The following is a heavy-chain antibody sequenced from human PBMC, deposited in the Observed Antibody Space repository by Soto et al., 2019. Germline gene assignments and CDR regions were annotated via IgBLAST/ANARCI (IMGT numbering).Heavy chain of an antibody. Sequence: QVQLVQSGAEVKKPGSSVKVSCKASGGTFSSYAISWVRQAPGQGLEWMGGIIPIFGTANYAQKFQGRVTITADESTSTAYRELSSLRSEDTAVYYCAGGVWDRTSQLWYQVAFDIWGQGTMVTVSS. J-gene: IGHJ3*02. V-gene: IGHV1-69*12. D-gene: IGHD5-18*01. CDR3: AGGVWDRTSQLWYQVAFDI. CDR2: IIPIFGTA. CDR1: GGTFSSYA.